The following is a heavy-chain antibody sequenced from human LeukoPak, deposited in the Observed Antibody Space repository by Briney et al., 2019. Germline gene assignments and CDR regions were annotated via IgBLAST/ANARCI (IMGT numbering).Heavy chain of an antibody. CDR1: GFTFSSYA. J-gene: IGHJ4*02. CDR2: ISYDGSNK. Sequence: GGSLRLSCAASGFTFSSYAMHWVRQAPGKGLEWVAVISYDGSNKYYADSVKGRFTISRDNSKNTLYLQMNSLRAEDTAVYYCARDGGYAVYYFDYWGQGTLVTVSS. V-gene: IGHV3-30-3*01. D-gene: IGHD1-26*01. CDR3: ARDGGYAVYYFDY.